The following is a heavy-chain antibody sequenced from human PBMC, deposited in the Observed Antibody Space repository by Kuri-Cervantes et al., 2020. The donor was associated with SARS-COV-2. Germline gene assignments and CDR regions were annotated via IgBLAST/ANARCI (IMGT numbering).Heavy chain of an antibody. CDR3: AKFYHSSSWYGDAFDI. V-gene: IGHV3-23*01. CDR2: ISGSGGST. D-gene: IGHD6-13*01. CDR1: GFTFSSYA. Sequence: GGSLRLSCAASGFTFSSYAMSWVRQAPGKGLEWVSAISGSGGSTYYADSVKGRFTISRDNSKNTLYLQMNSLRAEDTAVYYCAKFYHSSSWYGDAFDIWGQGTMVTVSS. J-gene: IGHJ3*02.